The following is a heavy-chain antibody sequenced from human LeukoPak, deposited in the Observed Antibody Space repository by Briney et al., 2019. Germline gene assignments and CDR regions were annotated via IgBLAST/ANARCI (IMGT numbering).Heavy chain of an antibody. J-gene: IGHJ3*02. D-gene: IGHD6-13*01. CDR3: ARDLSSIAAAGLDAFDI. CDR2: IYTSGST. V-gene: IGHV4-4*07. Sequence: SETLSLTCTVSGGSLSSYYWSWIRQPAGKGLEWIGRIYTSGSTNYNPSLKSRVTMSVDTSKNQFSLKLSSVTAADTAVYYCARDLSSIAAAGLDAFDIWGQGTMVTVSS. CDR1: GGSLSSYY.